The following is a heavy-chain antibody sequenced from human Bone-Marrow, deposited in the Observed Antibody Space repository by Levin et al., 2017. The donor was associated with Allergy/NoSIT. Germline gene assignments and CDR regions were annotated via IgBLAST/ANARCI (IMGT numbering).Heavy chain of an antibody. CDR1: GFTFSSYF. V-gene: IGHV3-23*01. CDR3: AKDAESLPYSFDGTGPFDY. Sequence: GGSLRLSCAASGFTFSSYFMSWVRQAPGKGLEWVSAISGAGGSTYSADPVKGRFTISRDNSKNTLYLQMKSLRAEDTAVYYCAKDAESLPYSFDGTGPFDYWGQGTLVTVSS. D-gene: IGHD2-8*02. CDR2: ISGAGGST. J-gene: IGHJ4*02.